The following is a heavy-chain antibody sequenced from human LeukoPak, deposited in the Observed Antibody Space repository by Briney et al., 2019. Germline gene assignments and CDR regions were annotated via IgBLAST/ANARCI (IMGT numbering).Heavy chain of an antibody. CDR1: GFTFSSYA. CDR3: ARGPVPAASPYYYYGMDV. V-gene: IGHV3-30*09. J-gene: IGHJ6*02. Sequence: GGSLRLSCAASGFTFSSYAMHWVRQAPGKGLEWVAVISYDGSNKYYADSVKGRFAISRDNSKNTLYLQMNSLRAEDTAVYYCARGPVPAASPYYYYGMDVWGQGTTVTVSS. D-gene: IGHD2-2*01. CDR2: ISYDGSNK.